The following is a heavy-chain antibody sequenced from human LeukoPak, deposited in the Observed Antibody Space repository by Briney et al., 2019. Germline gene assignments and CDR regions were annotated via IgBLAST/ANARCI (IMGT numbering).Heavy chain of an antibody. D-gene: IGHD6-19*01. CDR1: GFTFSSYT. CDR3: AREGSGWSFDY. Sequence: GGSLRLSCAASGFTFSSYTMNWVRQAPGKGLEWVSSISSRSSYIYYADSVKGRFTIARDNAKNSLYLQMNSLRAEDTAVYYCAREGSGWSFDYWGQGTLVTVSS. V-gene: IGHV3-21*01. J-gene: IGHJ4*02. CDR2: ISSRSSYI.